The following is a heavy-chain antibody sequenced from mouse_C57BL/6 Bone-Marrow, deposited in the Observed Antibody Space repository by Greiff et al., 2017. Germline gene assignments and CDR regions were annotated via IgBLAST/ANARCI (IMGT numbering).Heavy chain of an antibody. D-gene: IGHD2-1*01. CDR3: AIGNYTSYFDY. V-gene: IGHV14-2*01. CDR1: GFNIKDYY. CDR2: IVPEAGET. J-gene: IGHJ2*01. Sequence: EVQLQQSGAELVKPGASVKLSCTASGFNIKDYYMHWVNQRPEQGLEWFCRIVPEAGETKYAPKFQGKATITADTSSNTAYVQRSSLTSEDTAVYYCAIGNYTSYFDYWGKGTTLTVSS.